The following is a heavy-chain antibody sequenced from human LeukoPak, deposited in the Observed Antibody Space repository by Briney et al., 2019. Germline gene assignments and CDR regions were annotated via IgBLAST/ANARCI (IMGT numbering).Heavy chain of an antibody. CDR3: ARERRYYYDSSGYYWVFDY. J-gene: IGHJ4*02. Sequence: SSETLSLTCGVYAGSFSDYYWSWIRQPPGKGLEWIGEINHSGSTNYNPSLKSRVTISVDTSKNQFSLKLSSVTAADTAVYYCARERRYYYDSSGYYWVFDYWGQGTLVTVSS. V-gene: IGHV4-34*01. CDR2: INHSGST. CDR1: AGSFSDYY. D-gene: IGHD3-22*01.